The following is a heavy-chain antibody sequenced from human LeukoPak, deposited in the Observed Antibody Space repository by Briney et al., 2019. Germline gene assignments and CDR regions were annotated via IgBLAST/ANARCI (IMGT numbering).Heavy chain of an antibody. J-gene: IGHJ1*01. Sequence: KPSETLSLTCTVSGGSISSSSYYWGWVRQPPGKGLEWIGSIYYSGSTYYNPSLKSRLTISVDTSKNQFSLKLSSVTAADTAVYYCARLLMDYSSSPLVAYFPHWGQGTLVTVPP. CDR3: ARLLMDYSSSPLVAYFPH. CDR2: IYYSGST. V-gene: IGHV4-39*01. CDR1: GGSISSSSYY. D-gene: IGHD6-13*01.